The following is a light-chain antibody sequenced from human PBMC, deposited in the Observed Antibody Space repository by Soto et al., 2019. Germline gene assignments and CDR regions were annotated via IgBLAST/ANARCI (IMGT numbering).Light chain of an antibody. CDR3: QQYYTYST. CDR2: DAS. V-gene: IGKV1-5*01. CDR1: QSISYW. J-gene: IGKJ1*01. Sequence: DIQVTQSPSTLSSFVGDRVTITCLASQSISYWVAWYQQKPGNAPKLLIYDASSLASGVPSRFSGSRSGAEFTLSISNLQPDDSAIYHCQQYYTYSTFGQGTKVDIK.